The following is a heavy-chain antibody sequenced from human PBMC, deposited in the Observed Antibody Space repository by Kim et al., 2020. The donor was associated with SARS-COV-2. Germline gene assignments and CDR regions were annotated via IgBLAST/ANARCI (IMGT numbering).Heavy chain of an antibody. Sequence: YADSVKGRFTISRDNSKNTLYLQMNSLRAEDTAVYYCAMEIAALIGGAGYWGQGTLVTVSS. V-gene: IGHV3-23*01. CDR3: AMEIAALIGGAGY. D-gene: IGHD6-6*01. J-gene: IGHJ4*02.